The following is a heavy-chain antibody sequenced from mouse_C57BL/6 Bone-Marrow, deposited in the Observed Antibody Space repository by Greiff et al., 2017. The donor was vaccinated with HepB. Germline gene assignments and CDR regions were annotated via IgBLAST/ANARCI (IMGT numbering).Heavy chain of an antibody. Sequence: QVQLKESGPELVKPGASVKISCKASGYAFSSSWMNWVKQRPGKGLEWIGLIYPVDGDTNYNGKFKGKATLTADKSSSTAYMQLSSLTSEDSAVYFCARRCMNWGQGTLVTVSA. V-gene: IGHV1-82*01. J-gene: IGHJ3*01. CDR2: IYPVDGDT. CDR3: ARRCMN. D-gene: IGHD2-10*02. CDR1: GYAFSSSW.